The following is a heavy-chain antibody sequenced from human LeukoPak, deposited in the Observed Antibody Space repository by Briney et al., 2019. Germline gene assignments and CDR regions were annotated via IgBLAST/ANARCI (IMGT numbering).Heavy chain of an antibody. D-gene: IGHD6-19*01. Sequence: ASVKVSCKASGYTFTGYYMHWVRQAPGQGLEWMGWINPNSGGTNYAQKFQGRVTITRDTSISTAYMELSRLSSDDTAVYYCARDLRGGLVRLIGYWGQGTLVTVSS. CDR3: ARDLRGGLVRLIGY. CDR1: GYTFTGYY. CDR2: INPNSGGT. V-gene: IGHV1-2*02. J-gene: IGHJ4*01.